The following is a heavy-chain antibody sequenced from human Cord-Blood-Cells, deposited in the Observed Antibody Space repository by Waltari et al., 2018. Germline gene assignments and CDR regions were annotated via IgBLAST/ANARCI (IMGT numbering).Heavy chain of an antibody. CDR1: GFTFSSYS. J-gene: IGHJ3*02. D-gene: IGHD1-7*01. CDR2: SSSSSGTI. CDR3: ARDHEELQAFDI. Sequence: EVQLVESGGGLVQPGGSLRLSCAASGFTFSSYSMNWVRQAPGKGLAWGSYSSSSSGTIYYADSVRGRFTISRDNAKNSLYLQMNSLRAEDTAVYYCARDHEELQAFDIWGQGTMVTVSS. V-gene: IGHV3-48*01.